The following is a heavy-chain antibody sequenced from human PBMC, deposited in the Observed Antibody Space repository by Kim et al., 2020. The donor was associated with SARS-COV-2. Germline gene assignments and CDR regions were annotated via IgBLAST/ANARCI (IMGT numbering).Heavy chain of an antibody. Sequence: YYAYSVKGRFTISRDNSKNTLYLQMNSLRAEDTAVYYCAKFLWLAYYFDYWGQGTLVTVSS. CDR3: AKFLWLAYYFDY. J-gene: IGHJ4*02. D-gene: IGHD6-19*01. V-gene: IGHV3-23*01.